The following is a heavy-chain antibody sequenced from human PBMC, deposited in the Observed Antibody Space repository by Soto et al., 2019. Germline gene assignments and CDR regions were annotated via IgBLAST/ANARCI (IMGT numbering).Heavy chain of an antibody. V-gene: IGHV4-59*01. J-gene: IGHJ6*02. CDR1: GGSISSYY. CDR3: ARDQFRDGPRYYYGMDV. Sequence: PSETLSLTCTVSGGSISSYYWSWIRQPPGKGLEWIGYIYYSGSTNYNPSLKSRVTISVDTSKNQFSLKLSSVTAADTAVYYCARDQFRDGPRYYYGMDVWGQGTTVTVSS. CDR2: IYYSGST. D-gene: IGHD2-21*01.